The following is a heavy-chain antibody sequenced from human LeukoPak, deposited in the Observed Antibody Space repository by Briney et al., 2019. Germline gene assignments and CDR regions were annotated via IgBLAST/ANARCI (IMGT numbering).Heavy chain of an antibody. CDR1: GYTFTGYY. J-gene: IGHJ5*02. Sequence: GASVKVSCKASGYTFTGYYMHWVRQAPGQGLEWMGRINPNSGGTNYAQKFQGRVTMTRDTSISTAYMELSRPRSDDTAVYYCARVSSIAARLEPWGQGTLVTVSS. V-gene: IGHV1-2*06. CDR2: INPNSGGT. CDR3: ARVSSIAARLEP. D-gene: IGHD6-6*01.